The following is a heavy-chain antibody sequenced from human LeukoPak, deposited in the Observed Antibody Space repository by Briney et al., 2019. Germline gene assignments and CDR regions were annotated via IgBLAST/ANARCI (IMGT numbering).Heavy chain of an antibody. CDR1: GFTFSSYE. Sequence: GGSLRLSCAASGFTFSSYEMNWVRQAPGKGLEWVSYISSSGSTIYYADSVKGRFTISRDNAKNSLYLQMNNLRTEDTAVYYCARGVRYSSAWAFDYWGQGTLVTVSS. V-gene: IGHV3-48*03. CDR2: ISSSGSTI. D-gene: IGHD6-19*01. CDR3: ARGVRYSSAWAFDY. J-gene: IGHJ4*02.